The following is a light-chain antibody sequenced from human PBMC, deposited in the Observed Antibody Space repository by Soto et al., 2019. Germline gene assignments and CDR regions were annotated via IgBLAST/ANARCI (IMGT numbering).Light chain of an antibody. V-gene: IGLV2-11*01. CDR3: CSYAGRGV. CDR2: DVS. J-gene: IGLJ3*02. CDR1: SSDVGGYNY. Sequence: QSVLTQPRSVSGSPGQSVTISCTGTSSDVGGYNYVSWYQQHPGIAPKLMIYDVSKRPSGVPDRFSGSKSGNTASLTISGLQAEDEADYYCCSYAGRGVFGGGTKLTVL.